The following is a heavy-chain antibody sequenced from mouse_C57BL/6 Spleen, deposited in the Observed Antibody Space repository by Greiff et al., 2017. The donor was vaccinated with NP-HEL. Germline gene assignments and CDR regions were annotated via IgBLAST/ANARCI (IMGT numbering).Heavy chain of an antibody. CDR3: ARGMGFGY. Sequence: QVQLQQPGAELVKPGASVKLSCKASGYTFTSYCMQWVKQRPGQGLEWIGEIDPSDSYTNYNQKFKGKATLTVDTSSSTAYMQHSSLTSEDAAVYYCARGMGFGYWGQGTLVTVSA. V-gene: IGHV1-50*01. CDR1: GYTFTSYC. D-gene: IGHD2-3*01. CDR2: IDPSDSYT. J-gene: IGHJ3*01.